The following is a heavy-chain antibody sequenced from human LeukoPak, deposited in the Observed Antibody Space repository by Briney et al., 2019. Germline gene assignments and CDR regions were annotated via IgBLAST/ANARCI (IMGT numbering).Heavy chain of an antibody. CDR1: GGSISSGY. D-gene: IGHD2-8*02. CDR3: AGGSGASWFDP. V-gene: IGHV4-59*01. Sequence: PSETLSLTCSVSGGSISSGYWSWLRQPPRKGLEWIAYIYNSGTSNYNPSLKSRVTISLDTSKNQFSLKLSSVTAADTAVYYCAGGSGASWFDPWGQGTLVTVSS. J-gene: IGHJ5*02. CDR2: IYNSGTS.